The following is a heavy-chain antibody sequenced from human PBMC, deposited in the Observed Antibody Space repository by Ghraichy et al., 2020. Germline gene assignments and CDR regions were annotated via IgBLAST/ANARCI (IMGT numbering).Heavy chain of an antibody. V-gene: IGHV4-39*01. D-gene: IGHD3-10*01. CDR2: IYYSGST. CDR3: ASYYGSGVYWYFDL. J-gene: IGHJ2*01. Sequence: SETLSLTCTVSGGSISSSSYYWGWIRQPPGKGLEWIGSIYYSGSTYYNPSLKSRVTISVDTSKNQFSLKLSSVTAADTAVYYCASYYGSGVYWYFDLWGRGTLVTVSS. CDR1: GGSISSSSYY.